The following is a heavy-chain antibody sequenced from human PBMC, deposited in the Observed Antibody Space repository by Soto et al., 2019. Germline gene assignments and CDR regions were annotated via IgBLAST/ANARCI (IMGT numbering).Heavy chain of an antibody. CDR1: GGSISSYY. CDR2: IYYSGST. CDR3: ARGLPAAGYYYYGMDV. J-gene: IGHJ6*02. V-gene: IGHV4-59*01. D-gene: IGHD6-13*01. Sequence: SETLSLTCTVSGGSISSYYWSWIRQPPGKGLEWIGYIYYSGSTNYNPSLKSRVTISVDTSKNQFSLKLSSVTAADTAVYYCARGLPAAGYYYYGMDVWGQGTTVTVS.